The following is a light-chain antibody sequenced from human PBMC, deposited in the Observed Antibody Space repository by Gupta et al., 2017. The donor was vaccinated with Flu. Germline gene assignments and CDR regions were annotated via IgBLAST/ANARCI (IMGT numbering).Light chain of an antibody. CDR1: EGLGSN. Sequence: ETVLTQSPEFQAVTPNETVTITCRASEGLGSNLNWFQQKSQQSPRLLIKYVSEDGTGVPSRFSGSGSGTXYILTIXGLEAEDAATYYCQHTNSLHRIFGXGTKLEI. CDR3: QHTNSLHRI. J-gene: IGKJ2*01. V-gene: IGKV6-21*01. CDR2: YVS.